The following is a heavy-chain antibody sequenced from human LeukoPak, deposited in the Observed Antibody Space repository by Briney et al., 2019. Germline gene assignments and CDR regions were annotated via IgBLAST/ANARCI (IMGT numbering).Heavy chain of an antibody. CDR2: IYTSGST. J-gene: IGHJ4*02. CDR3: ASPYYYDFSRIDY. V-gene: IGHV4-61*09. CDR1: GGSISSGSYY. D-gene: IGHD3-22*01. Sequence: PSETLSLTCTVSGGSISSGSYYWSWLRQPAGKGLEWIGHIYTSGSTNYNPSLKSRVTISVDTSKNLFSLRLSSVTAADTAVYYCASPYYYDFSRIDYWGQGTLVTVSS.